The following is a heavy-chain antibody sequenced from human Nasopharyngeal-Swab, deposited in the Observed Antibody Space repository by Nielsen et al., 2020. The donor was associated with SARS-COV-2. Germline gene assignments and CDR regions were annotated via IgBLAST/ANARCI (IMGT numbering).Heavy chain of an antibody. V-gene: IGHV3-21*01. CDR3: ARQDRFYYYLDV. Sequence: GGSLRLSCAGSGFTFGSFGMTWVRQAPGKGLEWVSYISPSSGCIYYAESLKGRITISRDNGKNSVYLLMNSLRADDTAVYFCARQDRFYYYLDVWGKGTTVTVSS. CDR2: ISPSSGCI. J-gene: IGHJ6*03. D-gene: IGHD3-3*01. CDR1: GFTFGSFG.